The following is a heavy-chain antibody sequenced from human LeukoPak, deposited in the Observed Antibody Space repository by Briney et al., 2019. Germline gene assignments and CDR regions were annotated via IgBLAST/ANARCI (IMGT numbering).Heavy chain of an antibody. CDR1: GFIFNSYA. CDR3: AKVRMITMIAYDAFDI. V-gene: IGHV3-23*01. CDR2: ISGSGHST. D-gene: IGHD3-22*01. J-gene: IGHJ3*02. Sequence: GGSLRLSCAASGFIFNSYAMNWVRQAPGRGLEWVSAISGSGHSTYYADSVKGRFSISRDNSKNTLYLQMNSLRAEDTAIYYCAKVRMITMIAYDAFDIWGQGSMVTVSS.